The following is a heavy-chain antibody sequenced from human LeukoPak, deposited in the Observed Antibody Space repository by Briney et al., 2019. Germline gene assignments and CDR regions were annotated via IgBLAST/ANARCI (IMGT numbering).Heavy chain of an antibody. CDR1: GYSFTSYW. CDR3: ARPAYCSGGSCHRDY. V-gene: IGHV5-51*01. Sequence: GESLKISCQGSGYSFTSYWIGWVRQMPGKGLEWMGIIYPGDSDTRYSPSFQGQVTISADKSISTAYLQWSSLRASDTAMYYCARPAYCSGGSCHRDYWGQGTLVTVSS. CDR2: IYPGDSDT. J-gene: IGHJ4*02. D-gene: IGHD2-15*01.